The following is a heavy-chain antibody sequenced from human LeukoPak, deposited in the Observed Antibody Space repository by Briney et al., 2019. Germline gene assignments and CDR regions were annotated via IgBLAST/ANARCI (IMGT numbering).Heavy chain of an antibody. CDR3: ARRPGLERYYFDY. V-gene: IGHV3-23*01. Sequence: GGSLRLFCAASGFTFSSYAMSWVRQAPGKGLQWVSTISGSGGSTYYADSVKGRFTISRDNSKNTLYLQMNSLRADDTAVYYCARRPGLERYYFDYWGQGTLVTVSS. CDR2: ISGSGGST. CDR1: GFTFSSYA. J-gene: IGHJ4*02. D-gene: IGHD1-1*01.